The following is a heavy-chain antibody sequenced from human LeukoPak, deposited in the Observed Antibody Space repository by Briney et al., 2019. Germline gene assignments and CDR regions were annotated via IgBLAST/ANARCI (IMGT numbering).Heavy chain of an antibody. CDR1: GFTFSDYY. CDR2: ISGSSTST. J-gene: IGHJ4*02. D-gene: IGHD3-3*01. Sequence: GGSLRLSCAASGFTFSDYYMSWIRQAPGKGLEWVSYISGSSTSTNYADSVKGRFTISRDNAKNSLFLRVTSLRAEDTAVYYCARDPAGDYDFWSGYRTYYFDYWGQGTLVTVSS. V-gene: IGHV3-11*06. CDR3: ARDPAGDYDFWSGYRTYYFDY.